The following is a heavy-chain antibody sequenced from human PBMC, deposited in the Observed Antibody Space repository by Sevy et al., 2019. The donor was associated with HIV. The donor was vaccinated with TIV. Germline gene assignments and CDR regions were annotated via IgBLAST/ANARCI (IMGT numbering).Heavy chain of an antibody. Sequence: GGSLRLSCEASGFTLSSYTMNWVRQSPEKGLEWVATFGRTDITHYADSVKGRFIISRDATKNSLFLQMNSLRDDDTAMYFCVRDESAIASHFDYWGRGTLVTVSS. V-gene: IGHV3-48*02. CDR1: GFTLSSYT. CDR2: FGRTDIT. D-gene: IGHD2-21*01. CDR3: VRDESAIASHFDY. J-gene: IGHJ4*02.